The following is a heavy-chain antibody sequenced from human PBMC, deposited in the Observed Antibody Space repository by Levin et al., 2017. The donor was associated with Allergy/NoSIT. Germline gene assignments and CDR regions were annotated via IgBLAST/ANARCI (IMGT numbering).Heavy chain of an antibody. Sequence: GASVKVSCKGAGFSFTNNWISWVRLMPGKGLEWMGRIDPSDSYTNYSPSFQGHVTISADKSISTAYLQWSGLKASDSAMYYCARQMSESGTRAPFDHWGQGTLVTVSS. CDR2: IDPSDSYT. J-gene: IGHJ4*02. D-gene: IGHD1-1*01. CDR1: GFSFTNNW. V-gene: IGHV5-10-1*01. CDR3: ARQMSESGTRAPFDH.